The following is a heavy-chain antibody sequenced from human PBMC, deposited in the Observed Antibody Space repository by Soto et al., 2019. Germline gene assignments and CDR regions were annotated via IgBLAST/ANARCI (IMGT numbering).Heavy chain of an antibody. D-gene: IGHD3-16*01. CDR1: GGSISSGEYY. CDR3: ARDGGNWFDP. CDR2: ISYSGST. Sequence: PSETLSLTCTVSGGSISSGEYYWTWIRQPPGKGLEWIGYISYSGSTHYSPSLKSRVSITVDTSKNQFSLNLASVSAEDTAVYYCARDGGNWFDPWCQGTLVTVS. V-gene: IGHV4-30-4*01. J-gene: IGHJ5*02.